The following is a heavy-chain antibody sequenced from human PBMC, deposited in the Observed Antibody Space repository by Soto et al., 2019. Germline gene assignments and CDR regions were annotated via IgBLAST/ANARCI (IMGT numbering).Heavy chain of an antibody. J-gene: IGHJ6*02. CDR2: IKQDGSEK. V-gene: IGHV3-7*05. Sequence: GGSLRLSCAASGFTFSSYWMSWVRQAPGKGLEWVANIKQDGSEKYYVDSVKGRFTISRDNAKNSLYLQMNSLRAEDTAVYYCAREGSSSSKARYYYYYGMDVWGQGTTVTVSS. CDR1: GFTFSSYW. D-gene: IGHD6-6*01. CDR3: AREGSSSSKARYYYYYGMDV.